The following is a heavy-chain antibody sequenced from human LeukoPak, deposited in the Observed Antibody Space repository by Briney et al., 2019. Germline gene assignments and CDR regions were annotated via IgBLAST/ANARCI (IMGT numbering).Heavy chain of an antibody. CDR3: ARKAAFDI. V-gene: IGHV1-2*02. CDR2: IHPNSGGT. J-gene: IGHJ3*02. CDR1: GYTFTGYY. Sequence: ASVKVSCKASGYTFTGYYMHWVRPAPAQGLEWMGWIHPNSGGTNYAQKLQGRVTMTRDTSISTAYMDLSRLRSDDTAVYYCARKAAFDIWGQGTMGTVSS.